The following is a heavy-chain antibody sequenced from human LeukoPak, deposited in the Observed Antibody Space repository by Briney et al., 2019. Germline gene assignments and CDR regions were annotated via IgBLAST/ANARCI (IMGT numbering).Heavy chain of an antibody. Sequence: PGGFLRLSCAASGFTFSSYAMHWVRQAPGKGLEYVSAISSNGGSTYYANSVKGRFTISRDNSKNTLYLQMGSLRAEDMAVYYCAREISGSYYDYFDYWGQGTLVTVSS. CDR3: AREISGSYYDYFDY. J-gene: IGHJ4*02. D-gene: IGHD1-26*01. V-gene: IGHV3-64*01. CDR2: ISSNGGST. CDR1: GFTFSSYA.